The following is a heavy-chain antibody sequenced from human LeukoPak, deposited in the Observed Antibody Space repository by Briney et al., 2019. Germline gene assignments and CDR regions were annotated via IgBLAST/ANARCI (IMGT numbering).Heavy chain of an antibody. Sequence: ASVKVSCKASGYTFTGYYMHWVRQAPGQGLEWMGWINPNSGGTNYAQKFQGRVTMTRDMSISTAYMELSRLRSDDTAVYYCARDLSVYGDYAFDYWGQGTLVTVSS. CDR1: GYTFTGYY. V-gene: IGHV1-2*02. D-gene: IGHD4-17*01. CDR2: INPNSGGT. CDR3: ARDLSVYGDYAFDY. J-gene: IGHJ4*02.